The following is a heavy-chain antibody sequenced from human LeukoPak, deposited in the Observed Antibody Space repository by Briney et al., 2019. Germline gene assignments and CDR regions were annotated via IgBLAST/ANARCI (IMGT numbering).Heavy chain of an antibody. CDR2: IIPIFGTA. D-gene: IGHD1-26*01. Sequence: SVKVSCKASGGTFSSYAISWVRQAPGQGPEWMGGIIPIFGTANYAQKFQGRVTITTDESTSTAYMELSSLRFEDTAVYYCARGATPLPSYPRGNFDYWGQGTLVTVSS. CDR3: ARGATPLPSYPRGNFDY. CDR1: GGTFSSYA. J-gene: IGHJ4*02. V-gene: IGHV1-69*05.